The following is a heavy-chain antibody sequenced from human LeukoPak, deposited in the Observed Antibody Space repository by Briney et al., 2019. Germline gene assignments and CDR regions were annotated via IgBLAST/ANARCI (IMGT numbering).Heavy chain of an antibody. D-gene: IGHD5-18*01. J-gene: IGHJ6*02. CDR3: ARTSVDTSMVRGEYYYYYYGMDV. CDR1: GGSINSYY. Sequence: PSETLSLTCTVSGGSINSYYWSWIRQPPGKGLEWIGSFYYIQSTNYNPSLKSRVTISVDTSKNQLSLKLSSVTAADTAVYYCARTSVDTSMVRGEYYYYYYGMDVWGQGTTVTVS. CDR2: FYYIQST. V-gene: IGHV4-59*01.